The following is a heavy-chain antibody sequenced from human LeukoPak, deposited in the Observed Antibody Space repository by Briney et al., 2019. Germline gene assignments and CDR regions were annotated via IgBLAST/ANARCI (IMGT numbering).Heavy chain of an antibody. J-gene: IGHJ4*02. V-gene: IGHV5-51*01. CDR3: ARGTLGDSSGYYSHFDY. D-gene: IGHD3-22*01. Sequence: GESLKISCKGSGYSFTSYWIGWVRQMPGKGLEWMGIIYPGDSDTRYSPSFQGQVTISAAKSISTAYLQWSSLKASDTAMYYCARGTLGDSSGYYSHFDYWGQGTLVTVSS. CDR2: IYPGDSDT. CDR1: GYSFTSYW.